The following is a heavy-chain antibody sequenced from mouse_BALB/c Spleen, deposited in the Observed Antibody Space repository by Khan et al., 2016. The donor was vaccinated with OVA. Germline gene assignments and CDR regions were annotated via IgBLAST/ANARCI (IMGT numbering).Heavy chain of an antibody. J-gene: IGHJ2*01. V-gene: IGHV1-77*01. CDR2: IYPGSGNT. D-gene: IGHD2-3*01. Sequence: QVQLKQSGTELTRPGASVKLSCKASGYTFTDYYITWVKQRPGQGLEWIGEIYPGSGNTYYNEKFRGTATLTADKSSNTAYMQLSSLTSEDSAVYFCARMDTTSLDYWGQGTTLTVSS. CDR3: ARMDTTSLDY. CDR1: GYTFTDYY.